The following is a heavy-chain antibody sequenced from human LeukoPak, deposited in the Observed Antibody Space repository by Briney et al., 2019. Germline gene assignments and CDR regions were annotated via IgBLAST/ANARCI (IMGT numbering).Heavy chain of an antibody. CDR3: AHTSGYSSGSPLVY. CDR2: IIPILGIA. J-gene: IGHJ4*02. Sequence: ASVKVSCKASGGTFSSYAISWVRQAPGQGLEWMGRIIPILGIANYAQKSQGRVTITADKSTSTAYMELSSLRSEDTAVYYCAHTSGYSSGSPLVYWGQGTLVTVSS. CDR1: GGTFSSYA. V-gene: IGHV1-69*04. D-gene: IGHD6-19*01.